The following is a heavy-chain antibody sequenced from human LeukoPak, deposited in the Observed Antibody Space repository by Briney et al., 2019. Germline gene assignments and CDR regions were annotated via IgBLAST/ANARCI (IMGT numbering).Heavy chain of an antibody. V-gene: IGHV3-7*03. CDR1: GFTFSSYW. D-gene: IGHD3-10*01. J-gene: IGHJ4*02. CDR2: IKKDGSEK. Sequence: GGSLRLSCAASGFTFSSYWMSWVRQAPGKGLEWVANIKKDGSEKYYVDSVKGRFTISRDNAKNTLYLQINSLRADDTAVYYCAKDQDPHSYGSGSYAPFDYWGQGTLVTVSS. CDR3: AKDQDPHSYGSGSYAPFDY.